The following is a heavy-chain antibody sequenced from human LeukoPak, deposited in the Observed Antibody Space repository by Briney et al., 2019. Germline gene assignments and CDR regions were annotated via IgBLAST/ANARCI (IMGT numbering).Heavy chain of an antibody. CDR2: VSSDGSST. D-gene: IGHD4-11*01. CDR1: GFTFSDHW. J-gene: IGHJ6*02. Sequence: GESLKISCAASGFTFSDHWMHWVRQAPGKGLVWVSRVSSDGSSTSYADSVKGRFTISRDHAKKTLYLPMNSLRAEDTAVFYCARSSGRGTYSNFLEHSYGMDVWGQGTTVTVSS. CDR3: ARSSGRGTYSNFLEHSYGMDV. V-gene: IGHV3-74*01.